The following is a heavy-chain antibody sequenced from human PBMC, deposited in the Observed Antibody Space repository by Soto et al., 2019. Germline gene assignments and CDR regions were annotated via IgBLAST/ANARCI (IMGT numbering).Heavy chain of an antibody. Sequence: GGSLRLSCAASGFTFSNAWMSWVRQAPGKGLEWVGRIKSKTDGGTTDYAAPVKGRFTISRDDSKNTLYLQMNSLKTEDTAVYYCTTDGERRWSDAFDIWGQGTMVTVSS. CDR1: GFTFSNAW. CDR3: TTDGERRWSDAFDI. D-gene: IGHD1-1*01. J-gene: IGHJ3*02. V-gene: IGHV3-15*01. CDR2: IKSKTDGGTT.